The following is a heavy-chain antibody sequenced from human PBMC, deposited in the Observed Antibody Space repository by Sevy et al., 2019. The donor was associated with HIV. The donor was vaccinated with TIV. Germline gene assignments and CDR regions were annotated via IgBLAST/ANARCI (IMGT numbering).Heavy chain of an antibody. CDR1: GFTLSSYG. Sequence: GGSLRLSCAASGFTLSSYGMHWVRQAPGKGLEWVAVIWYDGSNKYYAYSVKGRFTISRDNSKNTLYLQMNSLRAEDTAVYYCARCFGSGSYGFDSWGQGTLVTVSS. CDR3: ARCFGSGSYGFDS. D-gene: IGHD3-10*01. CDR2: IWYDGSNK. V-gene: IGHV3-33*01. J-gene: IGHJ4*02.